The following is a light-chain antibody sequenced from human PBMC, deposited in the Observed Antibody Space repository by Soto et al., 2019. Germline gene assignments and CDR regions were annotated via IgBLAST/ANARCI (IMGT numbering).Light chain of an antibody. CDR1: RSDVGGYKY. V-gene: IGLV2-14*01. J-gene: IGLJ1*01. CDR2: EVT. Sequence: QSVLTQPASVSGSPGQSITISCTGTRSDVGGYKYVSWYQQHPDKAPKLMIYEVTIRPSGVSDRFSGSKSGNTGSLTVSGLQAEDEADYYCSSYTGGNPSYVFGTGTKVTVL. CDR3: SSYTGGNPSYV.